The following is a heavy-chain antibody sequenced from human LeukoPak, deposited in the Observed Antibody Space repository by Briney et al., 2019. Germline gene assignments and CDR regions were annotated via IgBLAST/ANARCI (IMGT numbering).Heavy chain of an antibody. V-gene: IGHV3-23*01. D-gene: IGHD3-10*01. CDR3: ADLGSGSQSDY. Sequence: PGGTLRLSCAASGFTFRSYGINWVRQAPGKGLEWVSAISGSGDNTYYADSVKGRFTVSRDNSKNTVYLQMNSLRAEDTAVYYCADLGSGSQSDYWGQGTLVTVSS. CDR1: GFTFRSYG. CDR2: ISGSGDNT. J-gene: IGHJ4*02.